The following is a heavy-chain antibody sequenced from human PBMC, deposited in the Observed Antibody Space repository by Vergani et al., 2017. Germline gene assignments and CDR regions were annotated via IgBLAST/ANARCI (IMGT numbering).Heavy chain of an antibody. CDR1: GYTFTSYG. CDR2: IIPIFGTA. CDR3: ARDHCSGGSCYLHYYYGMDV. D-gene: IGHD2-15*01. V-gene: IGHV1-69*13. J-gene: IGHJ6*02. Sequence: QVQLVQSGAEVKKPGASVKVSCKASGYTFTSYGISWVRQAPGQGLEWMGRIIPIFGTANYAQKFQGRVTITADESTSTAYMELSSLRSEDTAVYYCARDHCSGGSCYLHYYYGMDVWGQGTTVTVSS.